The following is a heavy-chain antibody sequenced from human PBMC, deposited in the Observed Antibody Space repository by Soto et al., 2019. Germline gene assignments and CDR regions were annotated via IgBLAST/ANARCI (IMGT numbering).Heavy chain of an antibody. CDR2: ISSSSSSI. J-gene: IGHJ4*02. CDR3: ARDPHYDFWSGYGDY. D-gene: IGHD3-3*01. Sequence: GVSLRLSCAASGFTFSSYSMNWVRQAPGKGLEWVSSISSSSSSIYYADSVKGRFTISRDNAKNSLYLQMNSLRAEDTAVYFCARDPHYDFWSGYGDYWGQGTLVTVSS. V-gene: IGHV3-21*01. CDR1: GFTFSSYS.